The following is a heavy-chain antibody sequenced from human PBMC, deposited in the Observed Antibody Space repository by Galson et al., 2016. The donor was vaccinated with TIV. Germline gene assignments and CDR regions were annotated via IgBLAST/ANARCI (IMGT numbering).Heavy chain of an antibody. CDR3: ARLPGYYGSGNHWFGP. D-gene: IGHD3-10*01. V-gene: IGHV1-69*13. CDR2: IIAIFGTP. CDR1: GVIFRNFA. J-gene: IGHJ5*02. Sequence: SVKVSCKASGVIFRNFAITWVRQAPGQGLEWMGRIIAIFGTPNYAQKFQGRVTFTADESTNTVYLELSGLTSEDTALYDCARLPGYYGSGNHWFGPLGQGTLVTVSS.